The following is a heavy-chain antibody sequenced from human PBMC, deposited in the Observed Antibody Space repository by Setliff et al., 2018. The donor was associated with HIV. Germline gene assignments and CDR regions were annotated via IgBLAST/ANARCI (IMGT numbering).Heavy chain of an antibody. D-gene: IGHD2-2*03. CDR1: GLTLSIYS. V-gene: IGHV3-23*01. CDR2: IDPSGDLT. Sequence: PGGSLRLSCAASGLTLSIYSMSWLRQAPGKGLDWVSAIDPSGDLTYYADSVKGRFTIPRDNSKNVLSLQMNSLRAEDTAVYYCAKVDNGHCDSTSCRDFDYWGRGTLVTVSS. CDR3: AKVDNGHCDSTSCRDFDY. J-gene: IGHJ4*02.